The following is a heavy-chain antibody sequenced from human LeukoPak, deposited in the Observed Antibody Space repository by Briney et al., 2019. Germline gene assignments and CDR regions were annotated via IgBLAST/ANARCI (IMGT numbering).Heavy chain of an antibody. Sequence: KPSETLSLTCTVSGGSISSYYWSWIRQPPGKGLEWIGYIYYSGSTSYNPSLKSRVTISVDTSNNQFSLKLNSVTAADTAVYYCARSSEGRYYYDSSGYSYYYYYMDVWGKGTTVTISS. J-gene: IGHJ6*03. CDR2: IYYSGST. CDR3: ARSSEGRYYYDSSGYSYYYYYMDV. CDR1: GGSISSYY. D-gene: IGHD3-22*01. V-gene: IGHV4-59*01.